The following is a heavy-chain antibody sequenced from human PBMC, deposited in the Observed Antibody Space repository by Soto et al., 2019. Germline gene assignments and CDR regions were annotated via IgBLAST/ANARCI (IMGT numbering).Heavy chain of an antibody. CDR1: GGTFSSYA. V-gene: IGHV1-69*13. CDR3: ASSVAWSGYYEENYYYGMDV. J-gene: IGHJ6*02. D-gene: IGHD3-3*01. Sequence: ASVKVSCKASGGTFSSYAISWVRQAPGQGLEWMGGIIPIFGTANYAQKFQGRVTITADESTSTAYMELSSLRSEDTAVYYCASSVAWSGYYEENYYYGMDVWG. CDR2: IIPIFGTA.